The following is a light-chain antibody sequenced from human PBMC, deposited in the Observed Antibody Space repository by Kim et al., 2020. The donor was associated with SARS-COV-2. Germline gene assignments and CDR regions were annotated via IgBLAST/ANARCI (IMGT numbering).Light chain of an antibody. Sequence: LGTTGRRTCQGDSRRRYYASWYQKKPGQGPVIVIYGKNNRPSGIPDRFSGSSSGNTASLTITGAQAEDEADYYCNSRDSSGNHVVFGGGTQLTVL. CDR1: SRRRYY. V-gene: IGLV3-19*01. CDR2: GKN. CDR3: NSRDSSGNHVV. J-gene: IGLJ2*01.